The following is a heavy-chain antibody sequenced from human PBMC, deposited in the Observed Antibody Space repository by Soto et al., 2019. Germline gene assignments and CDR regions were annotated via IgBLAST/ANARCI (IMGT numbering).Heavy chain of an antibody. CDR2: ISWDSSTI. Sequence: EVQLVESGGGLVQPGRSLRLSCAAPGFTFDNCGMHWVRQAPGKGLEWVAGISWDSSTIGYADSVKGRFIISRDDAKNSLYLQMDSLRGEDTALYYCVQGRYPTMATPLDHWGQGTQVIGSS. D-gene: IGHD2-15*01. CDR1: GFTFDNCG. CDR3: VQGRYPTMATPLDH. V-gene: IGHV3-9*01. J-gene: IGHJ4*02.